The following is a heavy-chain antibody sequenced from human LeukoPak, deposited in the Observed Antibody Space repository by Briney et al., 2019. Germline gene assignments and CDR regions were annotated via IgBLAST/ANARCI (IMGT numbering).Heavy chain of an antibody. CDR1: GGSIGSGSNH. CDR3: ARGDGNYFDY. J-gene: IGHJ4*02. CDR2: FYSGDT. V-gene: IGHV4-61*02. Sequence: TLSLTCTVSGGSIGSGSNHWSWIRQPAGKGLEWIGRFYSGDTNYNPSLKSRVTISVDTSKNHFSLNLNSMTAADTAVYYCARGDGNYFDYWGQGALVTVSS. D-gene: IGHD1-1*01.